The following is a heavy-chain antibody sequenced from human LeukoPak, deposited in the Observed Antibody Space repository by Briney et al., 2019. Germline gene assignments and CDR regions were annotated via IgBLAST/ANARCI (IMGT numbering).Heavy chain of an antibody. J-gene: IGHJ4*02. CDR1: GGSISSYY. CDR2: IYYSGST. Sequence: SETLSLTCTVSGGSISSYYWSWIRQPPGKGLEWIGYIYYSGSTNYNPSLKSRVTISVDSSKNQFSLKLSSVTAAATAVYYCASHNYGGNSGGDYWGQGTLVTVSS. D-gene: IGHD4-23*01. CDR3: ASHNYGGNSGGDY. V-gene: IGHV4-59*08.